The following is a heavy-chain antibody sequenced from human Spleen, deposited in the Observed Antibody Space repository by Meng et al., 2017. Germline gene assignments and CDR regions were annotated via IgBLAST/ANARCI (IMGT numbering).Heavy chain of an antibody. CDR3: ARGFYDSSGPSAFDI. V-gene: IGHV4-4*02. Sequence: SETLSLTCAVSGGSISSKWWSWVRQPPGKGLEWIGEIYHSGSTNYNPSLKSRVTISVDKSKNQFSLKLSSVTAADTAVYYCARGFYDSSGPSAFDIWGQGTMVTVSS. D-gene: IGHD3-22*01. CDR1: GGSISSKW. J-gene: IGHJ3*02. CDR2: IYHSGST.